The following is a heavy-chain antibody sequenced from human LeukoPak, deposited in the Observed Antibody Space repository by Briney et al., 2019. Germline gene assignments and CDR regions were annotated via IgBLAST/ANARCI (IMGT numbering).Heavy chain of an antibody. CDR3: ARDGVNWFDP. CDR2: INHSGST. V-gene: IGHV4-34*01. D-gene: IGHD3-16*01. J-gene: IGHJ5*02. Sequence: PSETLSLTCAVYGGSFSGYYWSWIRQPPGKGLEWIGEINHSGSTNYNPSLKSRVTISVDTSKNQFSLKLSSVTAADTAVYYCARDGVNWFDPWGQGTLVTVSS. CDR1: GGSFSGYY.